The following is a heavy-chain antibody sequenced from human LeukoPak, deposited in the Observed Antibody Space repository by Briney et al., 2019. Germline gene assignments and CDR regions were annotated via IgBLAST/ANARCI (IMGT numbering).Heavy chain of an antibody. CDR1: GYTFTGYY. V-gene: IGHV1-2*02. J-gene: IGHJ4*02. CDR3: ARVRGLQGLFDY. Sequence: ASVKVSCKASGYTFTGYYMHWVRQAPGQGLEWMGWINPNSGGTNYAQKFQGRVTMTRDTSISTAYMELSRLRSDDTAVYYCARVRGLQGLFDYWGKGTLVTVSS. CDR2: INPNSGGT. D-gene: IGHD5-24*01.